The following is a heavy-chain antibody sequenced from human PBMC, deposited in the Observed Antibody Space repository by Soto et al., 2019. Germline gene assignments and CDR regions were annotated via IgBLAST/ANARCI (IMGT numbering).Heavy chain of an antibody. D-gene: IGHD1-26*01. J-gene: IGHJ4*01. CDR2: INTDGTTL. CDR1: GFTFSNFW. CDR3: ARQTGLGAANY. V-gene: IGHV3-74*01. Sequence: GGSLRLSCAGSGFTFSNFWFHWVRQAPGKGLVWVSRINTDGTTLSYADSVKGRFTISRDNAKNTVYLQMHTLGVEDTGVYYCARQTGLGAANYWGQGILVTVYS.